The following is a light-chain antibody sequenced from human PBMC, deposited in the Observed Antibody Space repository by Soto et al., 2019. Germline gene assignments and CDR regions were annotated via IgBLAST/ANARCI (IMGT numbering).Light chain of an antibody. V-gene: IGKV3-20*01. CDR2: GAS. J-gene: IGKJ1*01. CDR3: QHYGNSTQT. Sequence: IVLTQSPGTRSLSPGERATLSCRTSQSVSSRYLAWYRQKPGQAPRLIMYGASSRATGVPDRFIVSGSGTDCTLTISRLETEDFAVYDGQHYGNSTQTFGQGTKVDIK. CDR1: QSVSSRY.